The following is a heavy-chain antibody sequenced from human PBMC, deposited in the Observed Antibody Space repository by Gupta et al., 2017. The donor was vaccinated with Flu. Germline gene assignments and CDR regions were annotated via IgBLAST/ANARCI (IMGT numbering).Heavy chain of an antibody. J-gene: IGHJ5*02. CDR1: GFTFSNYW. V-gene: IGHV3-74*01. CDR3: ARGASAYGLRRDNWFDP. Sequence: EVQLVESGGGLVQPGGSLRLSCSASGFTFSNYWMHWVRQAPGKGLVWVSRITEDATTTGYADSVKGRFTISRDNAKNTVYLQMNSLRAEDTAVYYCARGASAYGLRRDNWFDPGGQGTLVTVSS. D-gene: IGHD3-16*01. CDR2: ITEDATTT.